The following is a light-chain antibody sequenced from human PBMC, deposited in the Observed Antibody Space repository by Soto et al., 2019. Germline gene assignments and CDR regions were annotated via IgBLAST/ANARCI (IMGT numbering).Light chain of an antibody. Sequence: QTVVTQEPSFSVSPGGTVTLTCGLSSGSVSTTYYPSWYQQTPGQAPRTLIYNTDIRSSGVPDRFSGSILGNKAALTITGAQADDESDYYCVLYMGSGISVFGVGTKLTVL. V-gene: IGLV8-61*01. CDR3: VLYMGSGISV. CDR1: SGSVSTTYY. CDR2: NTD. J-gene: IGLJ3*02.